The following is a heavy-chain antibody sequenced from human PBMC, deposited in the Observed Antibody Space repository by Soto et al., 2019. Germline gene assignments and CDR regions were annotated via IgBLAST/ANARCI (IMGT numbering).Heavy chain of an antibody. Sequence: QVQLVQSGAEVKKPGSSVKVSCKASGGTFSSYAISWVRQAPGQGLEWIGGIIPIFGTANYEQKFQGRVTSTADESTSAAYMELSGLRSEDTAVYYCARLRFSRQEWYYCMDVSGQGTTVIVSS. D-gene: IGHD3-3*01. CDR1: GGTFSSYA. CDR2: IIPIFGTA. V-gene: IGHV1-69*12. CDR3: ARLRFSRQEWYYCMDV. J-gene: IGHJ6*02.